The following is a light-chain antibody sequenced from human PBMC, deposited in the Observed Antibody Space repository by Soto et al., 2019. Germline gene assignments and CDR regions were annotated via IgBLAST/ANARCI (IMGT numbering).Light chain of an antibody. V-gene: IGLV2-14*01. CDR3: FSHRSGDSHV. CDR1: SSDVGGYNY. Sequence: QSVLTQPASVSGSPGQSITISCTGTSSDVGGYNYVSWYQQYPGKAPKLMIYGVTNRPSWVSNRFSGSKTGNTASLTISGLQAEDEAYYYCFSHRSGDSHVFGTGTKVTVL. J-gene: IGLJ1*01. CDR2: GVT.